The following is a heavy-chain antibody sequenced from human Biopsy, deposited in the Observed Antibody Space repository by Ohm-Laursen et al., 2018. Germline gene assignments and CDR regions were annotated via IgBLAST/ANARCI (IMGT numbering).Heavy chain of an antibody. CDR1: GFNFDDYA. Sequence: SLRLSCAASGFNFDDYAMHWIRQGPGKGLEWVAGLTWNSGTIAYAGAVRGRFTISRDNAKNSLYLQMNNLTSEDTALYYCVRSLRNYDFLDSWGQGTLVSVSS. J-gene: IGHJ4*02. CDR3: VRSLRNYDFLDS. CDR2: LTWNSGTI. V-gene: IGHV3-9*01. D-gene: IGHD3-16*01.